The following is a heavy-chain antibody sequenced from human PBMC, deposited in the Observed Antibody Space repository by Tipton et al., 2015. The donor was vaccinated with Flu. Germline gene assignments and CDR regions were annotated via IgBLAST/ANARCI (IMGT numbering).Heavy chain of an antibody. V-gene: IGHV4-59*01. CDR3: ARVCDPRIRYFDL. Sequence: TLSLTCTVSGGSISSYYWSWIRQPPGKGLEWIGYIYYSGSTNYNTSLKSRVTISVDTSKNQFSLKLSSVTAADTAVYYCARVCDPRIRYFDLWGRGTLVTVSS. CDR2: IYYSGST. J-gene: IGHJ2*01. D-gene: IGHD3-10*01. CDR1: GGSISSYY.